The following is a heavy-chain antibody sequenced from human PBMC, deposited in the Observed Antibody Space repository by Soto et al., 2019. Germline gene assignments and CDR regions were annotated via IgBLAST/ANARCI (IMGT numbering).Heavy chain of an antibody. CDR1: GLPVSTNY. CDR2: IYNDGKT. Sequence: EVRLVESGGGLIQPGGSLNLSCAASGLPVSTNYMSWVRQAPGKGLEWVSVIYNDGKTYYADSVKGRFTISRDASKNTLHLQMDSLRDEDTAVYYCVRPLPSGQNYGMDVWGQGTTVTVSS. CDR3: VRPLPSGQNYGMDV. D-gene: IGHD3-10*01. J-gene: IGHJ6*02. V-gene: IGHV3-53*01.